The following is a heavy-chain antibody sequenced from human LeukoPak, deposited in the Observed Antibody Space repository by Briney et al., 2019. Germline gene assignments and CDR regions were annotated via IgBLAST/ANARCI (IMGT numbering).Heavy chain of an antibody. CDR2: IYSGGST. V-gene: IGHV3-53*01. CDR3: ASEVLRYFDWLLPDTNYYYYGMDV. CDR1: GFTVSSNY. D-gene: IGHD3-9*01. J-gene: IGHJ6*02. Sequence: GGSLRLSCGASGFTVSSNYMSWVRQAPGKGLEWVSVIYSGGSTYYADSVKGRFTISRDNSKNTLYLQMNSLRAEDTAVYYCASEVLRYFDWLLPDTNYYYYGMDVWGQGTTVTVSS.